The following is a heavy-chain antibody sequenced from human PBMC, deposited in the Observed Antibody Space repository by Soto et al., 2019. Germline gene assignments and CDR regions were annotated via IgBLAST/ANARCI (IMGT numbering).Heavy chain of an antibody. CDR2: ISYDGSNK. CDR3: ASNGGSYYYPYYFDY. Sequence: PGGSLRLSCAASGFTFSSYAMHWVRQAPGKGLEWVAVISYDGSNKYYADSVEGRFTISRDNSKNTLYLQMNSLRAEDTAVYYCASNGGSYYYPYYFDYWGQGTLVTVSS. V-gene: IGHV3-30-3*01. J-gene: IGHJ4*02. CDR1: GFTFSSYA. D-gene: IGHD1-26*01.